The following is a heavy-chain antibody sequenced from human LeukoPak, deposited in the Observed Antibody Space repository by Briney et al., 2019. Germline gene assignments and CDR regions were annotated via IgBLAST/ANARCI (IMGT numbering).Heavy chain of an antibody. CDR2: ISYDGSNK. CDR3: ANYYDSSGSKDY. Sequence: GGSLRLSCAASGFTFSSYAMHWVRQAPGKGLEWVAVISYDGSNKYYADSVKGRFTISRDNSKNTLYLQMNSLRAEDTAVYYCANYYDSSGSKDYWGQGTLVTVSS. V-gene: IGHV3-30-3*01. J-gene: IGHJ4*02. D-gene: IGHD3-22*01. CDR1: GFTFSSYA.